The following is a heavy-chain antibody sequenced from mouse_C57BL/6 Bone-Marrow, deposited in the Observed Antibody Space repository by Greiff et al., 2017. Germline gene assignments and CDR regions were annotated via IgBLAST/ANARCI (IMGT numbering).Heavy chain of an antibody. J-gene: IGHJ3*01. CDR1: GFTFSSYG. D-gene: IGHD2-1*01. V-gene: IGHV5-6*01. CDR3: ARHDGNYEFAY. CDR2: ISSGGSYT. Sequence: EVHLVESGGDLVKPGGSLKLSCAASGFTFSSYGMSWVRQTPDKRLEWVATISSGGSYTYYPDSVKGRFTISRDNAKNTLYLQMSSLKSADTAMYYCARHDGNYEFAYWGQGTLVTVSA.